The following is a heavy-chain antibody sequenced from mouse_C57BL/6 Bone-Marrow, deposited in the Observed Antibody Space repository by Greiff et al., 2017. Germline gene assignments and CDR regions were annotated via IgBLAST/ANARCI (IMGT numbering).Heavy chain of an antibody. CDR1: GYAFTNYL. CDR2: INPGSGGT. D-gene: IGHD2-1*01. Sequence: QVQLQQSGAELVRPGTSVKVSCKASGYAFTNYLIEWVKQRPGQGLEWIGVINPGSGGTNYNEQFKDKATLDADKSSSTAYMQLSSLTSEDSAVYVCAREGIYYGNYLFAYWGQGTLVTVSA. V-gene: IGHV1-54*01. J-gene: IGHJ3*01. CDR3: AREGIYYGNYLFAY.